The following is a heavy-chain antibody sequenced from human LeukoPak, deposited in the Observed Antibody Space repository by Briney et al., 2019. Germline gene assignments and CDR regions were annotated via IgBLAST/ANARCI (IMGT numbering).Heavy chain of an antibody. V-gene: IGHV3-23*01. CDR2: ITGSGSVT. D-gene: IGHD3-10*01. Sequence: GGSLGLSCAASGFTFSSYAMSWVRQAPGKGLEWVSAITGSGSVTYCADSVKGRFTISRDNSRNTLYLKMNSLRAEDTAVYYCARDLNFGTDAFEIWGQGTMVTVSS. CDR3: ARDLNFGTDAFEI. CDR1: GFTFSSYA. J-gene: IGHJ3*02.